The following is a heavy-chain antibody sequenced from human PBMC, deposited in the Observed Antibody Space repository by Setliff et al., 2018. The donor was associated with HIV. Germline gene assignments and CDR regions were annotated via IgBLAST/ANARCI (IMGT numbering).Heavy chain of an antibody. D-gene: IGHD2-21*01. CDR2: IWYDGSNK. V-gene: IGHV3-33*06. CDR1: GFTFSSYG. J-gene: IGHJ3*02. Sequence: GGSLRLSCAASGFTFSSYGMHWVRQAPGKGLEWVAIIWYDGSNKYYADSVKGRFTISRDNSKNTLYLQMNSLRAEDTAVYYCAKHFLLWSNAFHIWGQGTMVTVSS. CDR3: AKHFLLWSNAFHI.